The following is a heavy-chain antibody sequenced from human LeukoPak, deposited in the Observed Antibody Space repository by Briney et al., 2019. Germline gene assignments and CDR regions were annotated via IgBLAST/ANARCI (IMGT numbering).Heavy chain of an antibody. Sequence: GGSLRLSCAASGFTVSSNFMAWVRQAPGKGLEWVSVIYGGGSTFYADSVKGRSTISRDNSQNTMYLQMNGLRAEDTAVYYCATHSQLGAFDIWGQGTMVTVSS. CDR1: GFTVSSNF. D-gene: IGHD1-1*01. CDR3: ATHSQLGAFDI. J-gene: IGHJ3*02. CDR2: IYGGGST. V-gene: IGHV3-53*01.